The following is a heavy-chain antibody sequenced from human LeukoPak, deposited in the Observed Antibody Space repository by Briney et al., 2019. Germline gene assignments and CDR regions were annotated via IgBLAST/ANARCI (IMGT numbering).Heavy chain of an antibody. CDR1: GFTFSSYW. J-gene: IGHJ4*02. Sequence: GGSLRLSCAASGFTFSSYWMSWVRQAPGKGLEWVANIKQDGSPRYYVNSVKGRFTISRDNAKNSLYLQMNSLRAEDTAVYYCAIYCSSASCPEYYFDYWGQGTLVTVSS. CDR3: AIYCSSASCPEYYFDY. V-gene: IGHV3-7*01. D-gene: IGHD2-2*01. CDR2: IKQDGSPR.